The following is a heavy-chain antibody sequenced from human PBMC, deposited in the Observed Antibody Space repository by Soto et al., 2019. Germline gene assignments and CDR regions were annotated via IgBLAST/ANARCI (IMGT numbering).Heavy chain of an antibody. Sequence: GGSLRLSCAASGFTFSSYAMSWVRQAPGKGLEWVSAISGSGGSTYYADSVKGRFTISRDNSKNTLYLQMNSLRAEDTAVYYCAKELLPYDFWSGYTEEHYYYGMDVWGQGTTVTVSS. J-gene: IGHJ6*02. CDR2: ISGSGGST. CDR1: GFTFSSYA. V-gene: IGHV3-23*01. D-gene: IGHD3-3*01. CDR3: AKELLPYDFWSGYTEEHYYYGMDV.